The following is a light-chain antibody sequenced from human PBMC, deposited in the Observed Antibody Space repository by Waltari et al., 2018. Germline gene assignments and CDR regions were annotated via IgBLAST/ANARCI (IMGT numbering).Light chain of an antibody. CDR3: CSYSGRYTSV. Sequence: QSALTQPRSVSGSPGQSVTLSCTGTNSDVGAYNYVSWYQQRPGKAPKLVVYDVDNRPAGVPDRFSGSKAGNTASLTISGLQTDDEADYYCCSYSGRYTSVFGGGTKVTVL. V-gene: IGLV2-11*01. CDR1: NSDVGAYNY. CDR2: DVD. J-gene: IGLJ2*01.